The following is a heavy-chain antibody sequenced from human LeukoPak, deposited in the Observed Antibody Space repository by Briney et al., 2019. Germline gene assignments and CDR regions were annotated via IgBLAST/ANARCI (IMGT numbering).Heavy chain of an antibody. V-gene: IGHV3-48*03. CDR1: GFTFSSYE. CDR2: ISNNGESI. Sequence: GGSLRLSCAASGFTFSSYEINWVRQAQGKGLEWVSYISNNGESIFYADSVKGRFTISRDNAKNTVFLQMSSLRAEDTAVYYCARDRYDSRGCAFDYWGQGTLVTVSS. D-gene: IGHD3-22*01. J-gene: IGHJ4*02. CDR3: ARDRYDSRGCAFDY.